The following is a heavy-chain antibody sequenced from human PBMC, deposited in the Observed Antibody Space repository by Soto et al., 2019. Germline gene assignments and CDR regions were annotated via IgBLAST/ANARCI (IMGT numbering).Heavy chain of an antibody. J-gene: IGHJ6*02. V-gene: IGHV1-3*01. CDR3: ARGKGMEENYYYYGMDI. Sequence: ASVKVSCKASGYTFSTYAIHWVRQAPGQSLEWMGWLNGGTGQTRYSQRFQDRVTITRDTSASAAYMEVSSLRPEDTAVYYCARGKGMEENYYYYGMDIWGQGTTVTVSS. CDR2: LNGGTGQT. CDR1: GYTFSTYA. D-gene: IGHD1-1*01.